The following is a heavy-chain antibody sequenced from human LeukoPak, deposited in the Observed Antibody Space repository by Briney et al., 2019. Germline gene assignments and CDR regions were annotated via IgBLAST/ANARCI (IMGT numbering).Heavy chain of an antibody. CDR2: ISPDGSST. D-gene: IGHD3-10*01. J-gene: IGHJ4*02. CDR3: ARGYYGSSFGY. V-gene: IGHV3-74*01. CDR1: GFTFSSYW. Sequence: GGSLRLSCGASGFTFSSYWMHWVRQAPGKGLVWVSRISPDGSSTSYADSVKGRFTISRDNAKNTLDLQMNSLRAEDAAVYYCARGYYGSSFGYWGQGTLATVSS.